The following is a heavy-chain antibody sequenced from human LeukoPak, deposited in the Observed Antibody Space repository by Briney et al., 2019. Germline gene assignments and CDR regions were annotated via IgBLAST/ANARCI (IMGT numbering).Heavy chain of an antibody. CDR1: GYTFTSYY. CDR3: ARVSVTGTTSIDY. CDR2: INPSGGST. V-gene: IGHV1-46*01. J-gene: IGHJ4*02. Sequence: ASVKVSCKASGYTFTSYYMHWVRQAPGQGLEWMGIINPSGGSTSYAQKFQGRVIMTRDMSTSTVYMELSSLRSEDTAVYYCARVSVTGTTSIDYWGQGTLVTVSS. D-gene: IGHD1-7*01.